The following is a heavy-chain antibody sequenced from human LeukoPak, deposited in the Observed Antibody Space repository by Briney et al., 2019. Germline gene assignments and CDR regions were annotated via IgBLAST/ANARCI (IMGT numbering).Heavy chain of an antibody. CDR2: IYYSGST. CDR3: ARHLTGYHQVDY. CDR1: GGSISSYY. J-gene: IGHJ4*02. Sequence: PSETLSLTCTVSGGSISSYYWSWIRQPPGKGLEWIGYIYYSGSTNYNPSLKSRVTISVDTSKNQFSLKLSSVTAADTAVYYCARHLTGYHQVDYWGQGTLVTVSS. D-gene: IGHD3-9*01. V-gene: IGHV4-59*01.